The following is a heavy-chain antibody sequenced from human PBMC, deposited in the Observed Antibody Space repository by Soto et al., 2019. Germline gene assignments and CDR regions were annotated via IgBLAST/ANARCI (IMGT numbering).Heavy chain of an antibody. V-gene: IGHV4-39*01. CDR3: ARNTVGVVTATDY. J-gene: IGHJ4*02. D-gene: IGHD2-21*02. CDR2: IYYIGST. CDR1: GGSISSSSYY. Sequence: SETLSLTGTVSGGSISSSSYYWGWIRQPPGKGLEWIGSIYYIGSTYYNPSLKSRVTISVDTSKNQFSLKLSSVTAADTAVYYCARNTVGVVTATDYWGQGTLVTVSS.